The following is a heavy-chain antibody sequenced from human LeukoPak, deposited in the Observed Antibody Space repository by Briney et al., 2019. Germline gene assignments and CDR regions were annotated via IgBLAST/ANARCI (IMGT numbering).Heavy chain of an antibody. CDR2: IHYSGST. D-gene: IGHD2-2*01. V-gene: IGHV4-59*01. CDR3: VRSCSYAWCSDGAFDM. CDR1: GGSINSYY. J-gene: IGHJ3*02. Sequence: PSETLSLTCTVSGGSINSYYWSQIRQPPGKGLEWIGFIHYSGSTSYNSSLKSRLTISLDTSMNQFPLKLTSVTAADTAVYYCVRSCSYAWCSDGAFDMWGQGTAVTVSS.